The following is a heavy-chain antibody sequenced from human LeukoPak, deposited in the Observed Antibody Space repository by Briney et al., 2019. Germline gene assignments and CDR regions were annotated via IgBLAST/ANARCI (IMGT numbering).Heavy chain of an antibody. CDR1: GGSISSYY. V-gene: IGHV4-59*08. Sequence: EASETLSLTCTVSGGSISSYYWSWIRQPPGKGLEWIGYIYYSGSTNYNPSLKSRVTISVDTSKNQFSLKLSSVTAADTAVYYCARHDGYPRSFDYWGQGTLVTVSS. CDR2: IYYSGST. J-gene: IGHJ4*02. D-gene: IGHD6-13*01. CDR3: ARHDGYPRSFDY.